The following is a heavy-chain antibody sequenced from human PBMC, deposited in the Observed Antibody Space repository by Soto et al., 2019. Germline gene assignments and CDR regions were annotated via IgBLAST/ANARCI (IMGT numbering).Heavy chain of an antibody. Sequence: GGSLRLSCAASGFTFSSYGMHWVRQAPGKGLEWVAVIWYDGSNKYYADSVKGRFTISRDNSKNTLYLQMNSLRAEDTAVYYCARDNMGHYYYYYGMDVWGQGTTVTV. CDR3: ARDNMGHYYYYYGMDV. D-gene: IGHD3-10*01. J-gene: IGHJ6*02. CDR2: IWYDGSNK. V-gene: IGHV3-33*01. CDR1: GFTFSSYG.